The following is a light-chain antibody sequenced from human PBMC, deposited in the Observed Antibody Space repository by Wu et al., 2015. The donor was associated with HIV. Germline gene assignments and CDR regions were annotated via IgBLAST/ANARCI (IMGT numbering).Light chain of an antibody. CDR2: DAS. V-gene: IGKV1-13*02. CDR3: QQLNSFPLT. J-gene: IGKJ5*01. Sequence: AIQLTQSPSSLSASIGDRVNITCRASQDIFTYLAWYQQTPGKAPRVLIYDASTLHSGVSSRFSGSGSGADFTLTISGLQREDFGIYFCQQLNSFPLTFGQGSRL. CDR1: QDIFTY.